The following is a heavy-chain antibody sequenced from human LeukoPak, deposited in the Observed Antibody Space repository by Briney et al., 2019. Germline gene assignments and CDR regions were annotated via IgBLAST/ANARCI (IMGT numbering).Heavy chain of an antibody. CDR2: AFFSGST. D-gene: IGHD5-24*01. CDR3: AREMASTRYFDY. V-gene: IGHV4-39*02. J-gene: IGHJ4*02. Sequence: SETLSLTCTVSGGSISSSSYYWGWIRQPPGKGLERIGTAFFSGSTYYNPSLKSRVTISVDTSKNQFSLKLSSVTAADTAVYYCAREMASTRYFDYWGQGSLVTVSS. CDR1: GGSISSSSYY.